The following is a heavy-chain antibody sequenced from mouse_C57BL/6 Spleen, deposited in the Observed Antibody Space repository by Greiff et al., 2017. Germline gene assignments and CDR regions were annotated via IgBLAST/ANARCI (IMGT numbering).Heavy chain of an antibody. J-gene: IGHJ4*01. D-gene: IGHD2-1*01. CDR1: GFTFSDYG. CDR3: AMPYGNYPYYYAMDY. V-gene: IGHV5-17*01. Sequence: EVKLVESGGGLVKPGGSLKLSCAASGFTFSDYGMHWVRPAPEKGLEWVAYISSGSSTIYYAATVKGRFTISRDNAKNTLFLQMTSLRSEDTAMYYCAMPYGNYPYYYAMDYWGQGTSVTVSS. CDR2: ISSGSSTI.